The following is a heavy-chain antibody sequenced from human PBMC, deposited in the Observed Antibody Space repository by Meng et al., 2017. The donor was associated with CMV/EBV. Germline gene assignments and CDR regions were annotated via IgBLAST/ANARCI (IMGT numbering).Heavy chain of an antibody. CDR2: IKPDGSEK. CDR3: ARTQHLRFDCFNI. CDR1: GFSFSTSW. V-gene: IGHV3-7*01. J-gene: IGHJ3*01. D-gene: IGHD5-12*01. Sequence: GESLKISCSASGFSFSTSWMCGVRQAPGKGLEWGANIKPDGSEKYYLDSVKGRFTISRDTAKSSLFLEMNSLRAEDTAMYYCARTQHLRFDCFNIWGQGTMVTVSS.